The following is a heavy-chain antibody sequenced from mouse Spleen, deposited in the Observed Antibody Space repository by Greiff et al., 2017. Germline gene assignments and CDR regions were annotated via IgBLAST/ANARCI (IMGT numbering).Heavy chain of an antibody. CDR1: GFTFTDYY. CDR3: ARDIRGLHAMDY. D-gene: IGHD2-2*01. V-gene: IGHV7-3*02. CDR2: IRNKANGYTT. Sequence: EVQVVESGGGLVQPGGSLRLSCATSGFTFTDYYMSWVRQPPGKALEWLGFIRNKANGYTTEYSASVKGRFTISRDNSQSILYLQMNTLRAEDSATYYCARDIRGLHAMDYWGQGTSVTVSS. J-gene: IGHJ4*01.